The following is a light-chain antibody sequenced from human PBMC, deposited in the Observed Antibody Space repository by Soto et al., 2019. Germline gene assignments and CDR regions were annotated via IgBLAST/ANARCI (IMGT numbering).Light chain of an antibody. V-gene: IGLV2-14*01. CDR2: EVT. J-gene: IGLJ1*01. CDR3: GSYSSTDTPFV. CDR1: STDVGGYNY. Sequence: QSALAQPSSVSGSPGQSITISCTGTSTDVGGYNYVSWYQHHSGKAPKLLIYEVTNRPSGISDRFSGSKSVNTASLTISGLQAEDESDYYCGSYSSTDTPFVFGTGTKSPS.